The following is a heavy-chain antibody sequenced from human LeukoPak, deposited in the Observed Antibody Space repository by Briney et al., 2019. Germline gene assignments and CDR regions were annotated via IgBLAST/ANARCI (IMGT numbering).Heavy chain of an antibody. CDR1: GSGFSRYA. CDR3: AKGFACAENRCYGLDS. Sequence: GGSLRLSCAASGSGFSRYAMTWVRQAPGKGLEWVSLITESGHSTYYTKSVKGRFTISRDNSKNTLYLQMNSLGVEDTPLYFCAKGFACAENRCYGLDSWAQGILVIVSS. CDR2: ITESGHST. V-gene: IGHV3-23*01. D-gene: IGHD4/OR15-4a*01. J-gene: IGHJ4*02.